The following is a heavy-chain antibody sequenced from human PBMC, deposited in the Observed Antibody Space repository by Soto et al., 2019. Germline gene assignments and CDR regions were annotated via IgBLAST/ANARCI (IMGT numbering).Heavy chain of an antibody. CDR1: GDSISNLDYF. Sequence: PSETLSLTCSVSGDSISNLDYFWAWIRQPPGQALEYIGYIYKIATTYYNPSFESRVAISVDTSKSQFSLNVTSVTAADTAVYFCARGRYCLTGRCFPNWFDSWGQGALVTVS. CDR3: ARGRYCLTGRCFPNWFDS. V-gene: IGHV4-30-4*01. D-gene: IGHD7-27*01. CDR2: IYKIATT. J-gene: IGHJ5*01.